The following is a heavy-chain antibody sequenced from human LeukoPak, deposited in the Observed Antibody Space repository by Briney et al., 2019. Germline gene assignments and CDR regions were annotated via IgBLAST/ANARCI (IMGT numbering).Heavy chain of an antibody. V-gene: IGHV4-34*01. J-gene: IGHJ1*01. CDR3: ARGEGNDCGGDCYGYFQH. D-gene: IGHD2-21*02. CDR2: INHSGST. CDR1: GGSISSYY. Sequence: SETLSLTCTVSGGSISSYYWNWIRQPPGKGLEWIGEINHSGSTNYNPSLKSRVTISVDTSKNQFSLKLTSVTAADTAVYYCARGEGNDCGGDCYGYFQHWGQGTLVTVSS.